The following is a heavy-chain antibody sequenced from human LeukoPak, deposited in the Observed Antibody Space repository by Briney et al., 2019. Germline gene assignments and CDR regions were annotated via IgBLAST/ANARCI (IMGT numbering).Heavy chain of an antibody. CDR2: ISSSSSYI. Sequence: GGSLRLSCAASGFTFSSYSMNWVRQAPGKGLEWVSSISSSSSYIYYADSVKGRFTISRDNSKNTLYLQMNSLRAEDTAVYYCAKGHSSGWYYFDYWGQGTLVTVSS. CDR1: GFTFSSYS. CDR3: AKGHSSGWYYFDY. D-gene: IGHD6-19*01. V-gene: IGHV3-21*01. J-gene: IGHJ4*02.